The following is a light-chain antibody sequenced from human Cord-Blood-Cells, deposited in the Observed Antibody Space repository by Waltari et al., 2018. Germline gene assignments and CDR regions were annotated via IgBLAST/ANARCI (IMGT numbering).Light chain of an antibody. Sequence: DLQMTQSPCSLSASVGDRVTITCRASQSISSYLNWYQQKPGNAPQLLIYAASSLQSGVPSRFSGSGSGTDFTLTISSLQPEDFATYYCQQSYSTPFTFGPGTKVDIK. V-gene: IGKV1-39*01. CDR3: QQSYSTPFT. J-gene: IGKJ3*01. CDR2: AAS. CDR1: QSISSY.